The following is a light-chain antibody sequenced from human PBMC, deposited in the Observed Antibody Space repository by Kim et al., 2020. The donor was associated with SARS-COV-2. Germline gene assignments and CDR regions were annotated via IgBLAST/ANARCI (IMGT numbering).Light chain of an antibody. CDR2: QDS. CDR3: QAWDSSTAWV. V-gene: IGLV3-1*01. Sequence: YELTQPPSVSVSPGQTASITCSGDKLGDKYACWYQQKPGQSPVLVIYQDSKRPSGIPERFSGSNSGNTATLTISGTQAMDEADYYCQAWDSSTAWVFGG. J-gene: IGLJ3*02. CDR1: KLGDKY.